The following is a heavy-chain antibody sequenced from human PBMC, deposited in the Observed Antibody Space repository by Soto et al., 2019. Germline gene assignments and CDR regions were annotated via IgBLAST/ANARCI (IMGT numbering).Heavy chain of an antibody. Sequence: GGSLRLSCAASGFVFSDYSMNWVRQAPGKGLEWVSYIDRASGPRYLDSVKGRFTISRDNAKNSLYLQMNGLRAEDTAVYYCARDLHYAFDVWGQGTVVTVSS. CDR2: IDRASGPR. CDR1: GFVFSDYS. D-gene: IGHD1-26*01. J-gene: IGHJ3*01. CDR3: ARDLHYAFDV. V-gene: IGHV3-48*01.